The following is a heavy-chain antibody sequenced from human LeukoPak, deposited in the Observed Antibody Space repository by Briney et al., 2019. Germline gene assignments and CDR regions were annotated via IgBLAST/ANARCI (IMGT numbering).Heavy chain of an antibody. J-gene: IGHJ4*02. CDR2: IYTSGST. V-gene: IGHV4-61*02. D-gene: IGHD3-22*01. Sequence: PSQTLSLTCTVSGGSISSGSYYWSWIRQPAGKGLEWIGRIYTSGSTNYNPSLKSRVTISVDTSKNQFSLKLSSVTAADTAVYYCAREVDYYDSSGYASHFDYWGQGTLVTVSS. CDR3: AREVDYYDSSGYASHFDY. CDR1: GGSISSGSYY.